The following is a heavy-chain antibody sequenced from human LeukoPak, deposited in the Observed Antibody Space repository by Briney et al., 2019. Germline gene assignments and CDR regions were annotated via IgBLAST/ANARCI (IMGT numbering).Heavy chain of an antibody. J-gene: IGHJ4*02. CDR2: IFYSGST. Sequence: SETLSLTCTVSGGSINNFYWSWIRQPPGKGLEWIGYIFYSGSTNYNPSLKSRVTISVDTSKNQFSLKLSSVTAADTAVYYCARMDSGAYRGFDYWGQGTLVTVSS. CDR1: GGSINNFY. V-gene: IGHV4-59*01. D-gene: IGHD3-22*01. CDR3: ARMDSGAYRGFDY.